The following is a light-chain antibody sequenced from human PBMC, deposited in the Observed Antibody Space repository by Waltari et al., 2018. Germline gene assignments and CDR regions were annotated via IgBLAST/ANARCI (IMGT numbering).Light chain of an antibody. CDR1: QSVSSF. V-gene: IGKV3-11*01. CDR3: QQRSNWPLT. J-gene: IGKJ4*01. CDR2: DAS. Sequence: EIVLTQSPATLSLSPGERGTLSCRASQSVSSFLTWFQQKPGQAPRLLIYDASKRATGIPARFSGSGSGTVFTLTISSLEPEDFAVYYCQQRSNWPLTFGGGTKVEFK.